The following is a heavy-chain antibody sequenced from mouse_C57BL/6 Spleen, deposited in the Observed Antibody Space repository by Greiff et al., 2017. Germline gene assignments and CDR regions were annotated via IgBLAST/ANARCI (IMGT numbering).Heavy chain of an antibody. CDR1: GYTFTDYE. CDR2: IDPETGGT. Sequence: QVQLQQSGAELVRPGASVTLSCKASGYTFTDYEMHWVKQTPVHGLEWIGAIDPETGGTAYNQKFKGKAILTADKSSSTAYMGLRSLTSEDSAVYYWTRGPLYYGSSYGYFDVWGTGTTVTVSS. CDR3: TRGPLYYGSSYGYFDV. V-gene: IGHV1-15*01. D-gene: IGHD1-1*01. J-gene: IGHJ1*03.